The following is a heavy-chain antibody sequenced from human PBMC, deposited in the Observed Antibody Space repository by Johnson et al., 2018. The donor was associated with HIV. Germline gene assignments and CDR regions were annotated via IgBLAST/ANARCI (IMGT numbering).Heavy chain of an antibody. D-gene: IGHD3-10*02. CDR3: AKDLGDCSVLDAFDI. CDR1: GFTFDDYG. J-gene: IGHJ3*02. Sequence: EVQLVESGGGVVRPGGSLRLSCAASGFTFDDYGMSWVRQPPGKGLEWVSTINWNGGSAGYADSVKGRFTISRDNAKNSLYLQMNSLRAEDTAVYYCAKDLGDCSVLDAFDIWGQGTMVTVSS. CDR2: INWNGGSA. V-gene: IGHV3-20*04.